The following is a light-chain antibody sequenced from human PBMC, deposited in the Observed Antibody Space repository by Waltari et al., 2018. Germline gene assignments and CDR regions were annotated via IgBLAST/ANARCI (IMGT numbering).Light chain of an antibody. Sequence: QSALTQPASVSGSPGQSITISCTGTSSDVGNYKRVSWYQQHPGKAPKLMIYAVSKRPSGVSDSFSGSKSGDMASLTISGLQPEDEAEYFCSSYAGSSKGVFGGGTTVTVL. CDR3: SSYAGSSKGV. CDR2: AVS. J-gene: IGLJ2*01. CDR1: SSDVGNYKR. V-gene: IGLV2-23*02.